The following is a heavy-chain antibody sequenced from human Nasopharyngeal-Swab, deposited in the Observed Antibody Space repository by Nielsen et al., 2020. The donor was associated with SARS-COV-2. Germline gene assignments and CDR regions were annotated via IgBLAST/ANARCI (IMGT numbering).Heavy chain of an antibody. V-gene: IGHV1-2*02. CDR3: ARTGTGWLDP. CDR1: GYTFTDYY. J-gene: IGHJ5*02. D-gene: IGHD1/OR15-1a*01. CDR2: INPYSGDT. Sequence: ASVKVSCKTSGYTFTDYYIHWVRQVPGQGLEWVGCINPYSGDTKYAQKFQGRVTVTRDTFTSTAYMELRSLRSDDTAVYYCARTGTGWLDPWGQGTLVTVSS.